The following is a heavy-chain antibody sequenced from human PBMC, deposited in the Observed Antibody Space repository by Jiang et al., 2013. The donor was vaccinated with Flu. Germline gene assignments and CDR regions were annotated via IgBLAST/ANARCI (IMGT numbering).Heavy chain of an antibody. CDR1: GGSISSSSYY. V-gene: IGHV4-39*01. CDR3: ARHWLPLKWELPYGNWFDP. CDR2: IYYSGST. D-gene: IGHD1-26*01. Sequence: KPSETLSLTCTVSGGSISSSSYYWGWIRQPPGKGLEWIGSIYYSGSTYYNPSLKSRVTISVDTSKNQFSLKLSSVTAADTAVYYCARHWLPLKWELPYGNWFDPWGQGTLVTVSS. J-gene: IGHJ5*02.